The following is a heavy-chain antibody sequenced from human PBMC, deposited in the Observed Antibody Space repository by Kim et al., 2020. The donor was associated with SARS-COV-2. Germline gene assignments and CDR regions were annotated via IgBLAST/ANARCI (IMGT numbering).Heavy chain of an antibody. V-gene: IGHV3-23*01. CDR3: AKNLAEEKQYYFDY. D-gene: IGHD6-13*01. Sequence: ADSVKGRFTISRDNSKNTLYLQMNSLRAEDTAVYYCAKNLAEEKQYYFDYWGQGTLVTVSS. J-gene: IGHJ4*02.